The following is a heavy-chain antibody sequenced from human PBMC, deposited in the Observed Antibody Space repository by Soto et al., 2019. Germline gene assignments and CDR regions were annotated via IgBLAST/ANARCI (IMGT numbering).Heavy chain of an antibody. V-gene: IGHV1-18*01. Sequence: QVQLVQSGAEVKKPGASVKVSCKASGYIFNNYAIIWVRQAPGQGLEWMGWMNVYNGHTKYAQKVQGRLTMTTDTSTSTDYMELRNLRSDDTAVYYCARDLSSGWFDHWGQGTLVTVSS. D-gene: IGHD6-19*01. CDR2: MNVYNGHT. CDR3: ARDLSSGWFDH. J-gene: IGHJ5*02. CDR1: GYIFNNYA.